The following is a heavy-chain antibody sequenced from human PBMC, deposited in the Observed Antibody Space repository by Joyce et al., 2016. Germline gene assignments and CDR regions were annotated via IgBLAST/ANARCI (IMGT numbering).Heavy chain of an antibody. CDR3: VRDRYECSGEFDY. Sequence: QVQLVESGGGVVQPWKSLRLSCAASGFPFTNYGMHWVRQARGEGVEWVAEIWYDGRKEYYAESVKGRFTVSRDNSKNTLYLQMNTLRAEDTAVYYCVRDRYECSGEFDYWGQGTLVTVSS. CDR2: IWYDGRKE. J-gene: IGHJ4*02. D-gene: IGHD3-22*01. V-gene: IGHV3-33*01. CDR1: GFPFTNYG.